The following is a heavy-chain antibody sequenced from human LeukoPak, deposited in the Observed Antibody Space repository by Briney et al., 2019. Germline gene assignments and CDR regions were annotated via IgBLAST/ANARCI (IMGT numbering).Heavy chain of an antibody. CDR1: GGSISSSNW. Sequence: KTSETLSLTCAVSGGSISSSNWWSWVRQPPGKGLEWIGEIYHSGSTNYNPSLKSRVTISVDKSRNQFSLKLSSVTAADTAVYYCARARDDYGDYFDYWGQGTLVTVSS. CDR3: ARARDDYGDYFDY. D-gene: IGHD4-17*01. V-gene: IGHV4-4*02. J-gene: IGHJ4*02. CDR2: IYHSGST.